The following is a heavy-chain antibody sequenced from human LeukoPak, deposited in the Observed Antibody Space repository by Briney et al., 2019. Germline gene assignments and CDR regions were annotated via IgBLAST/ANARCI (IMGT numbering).Heavy chain of an antibody. CDR2: INHSGIT. D-gene: IGHD2-15*01. V-gene: IGHV4-34*01. Sequence: SETLSLTCAVYGGSFSGYYWSWIRQPPGKGLEWIGEINHSGITNYNPSLESRVTISVDTSKNQFSLKLSSVTAADTAVYYCAMTVGYCSGGSCYAHRYPAFDIWGQGTMVTVSP. CDR1: GGSFSGYY. J-gene: IGHJ3*02. CDR3: AMTVGYCSGGSCYAHRYPAFDI.